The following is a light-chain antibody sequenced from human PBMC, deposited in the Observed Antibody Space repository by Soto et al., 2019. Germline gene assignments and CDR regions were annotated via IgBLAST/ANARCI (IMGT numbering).Light chain of an antibody. J-gene: IGLJ1*01. CDR1: SSDVGGYNY. CDR3: SSYTSRRTHYV. CDR2: EVS. Sequence: QSALTQPASVSGSPGQSITISCTGTSSDVGGYNYVSWYQQHPGKAPKLMIYEVSNRPSGVSNRLSGSKSGNTAPLTLSGLHAEYAAESHRSSYTSRRTHYVFGAGTEVT. V-gene: IGLV2-14*01.